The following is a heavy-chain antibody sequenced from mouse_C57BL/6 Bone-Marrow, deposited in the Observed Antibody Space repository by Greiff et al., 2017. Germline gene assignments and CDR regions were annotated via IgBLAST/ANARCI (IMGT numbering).Heavy chain of an antibody. V-gene: IGHV1-39*01. D-gene: IGHD1-1*01. CDR3: ARYPYYGSNLHAMDY. J-gene: IGHJ4*01. Sequence: VQLQQSGPELVKPGASVKISCKASGYSFTDYNLNWVKQSNGKSLEWIGVINPNYGTTSYNQKFKGKATLTVDQSSSTAYMQLNSLTSEESAVYYCARYPYYGSNLHAMDYWGQGTSVTVSS. CDR1: GYSFTDYN. CDR2: INPNYGTT.